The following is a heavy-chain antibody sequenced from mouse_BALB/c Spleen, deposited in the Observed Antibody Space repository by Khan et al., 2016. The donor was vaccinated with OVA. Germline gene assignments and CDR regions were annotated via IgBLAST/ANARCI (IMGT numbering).Heavy chain of an antibody. D-gene: IGHD2-4*01. V-gene: IGHV3-2*02. CDR1: GYSITSEYA. CDR2: INYSGNT. Sequence: EVQLQESGPGLVKPSQSLSLTCTVTGYSITSEYAWNWIRQFPGNKLEWMGYINYSGNTRFNPYLTSRTSITRDTSKNQFFLQLNSVTTVDTATYYCARKDYYDYDPFPYWGQGTLVTVSA. J-gene: IGHJ3*01. CDR3: ARKDYYDYDPFPY.